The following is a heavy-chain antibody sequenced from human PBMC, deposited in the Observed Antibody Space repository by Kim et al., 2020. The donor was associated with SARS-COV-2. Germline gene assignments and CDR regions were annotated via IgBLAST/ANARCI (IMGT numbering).Heavy chain of an antibody. V-gene: IGHV7-4-1*02. Sequence: ASVKVSCKASGYTFTSYAMNWVRQAPGQGLEWMGWINTTTGNPTYAQGFTGRFVFSLDTSVSTAYLQISSLKAEDPAVYYCARRVLWFGEFRGSYYYGMDVWGRETTVTVAS. D-gene: IGHD3-10*01. J-gene: IGHJ6*01. CDR1: GYTFTSYA. CDR3: ARRVLWFGEFRGSYYYGMDV. CDR2: INTTTGNP.